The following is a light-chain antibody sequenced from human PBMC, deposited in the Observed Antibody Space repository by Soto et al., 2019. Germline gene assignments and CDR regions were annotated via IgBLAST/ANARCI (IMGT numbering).Light chain of an antibody. J-gene: IGKJ5*01. CDR1: QGVTTN. CDR2: DVS. CDR3: QQYNNWPFS. Sequence: EIIMTQSPGTLSVSPGDRATLSCRAAQGVTTNFAWYQQKSGQSPRLIIYDVSNRATGVPARFSGSGSETDFTLTISGLRSEDSAVYFCQQYNNWPFSFGQGTRLEIK. V-gene: IGKV3-15*01.